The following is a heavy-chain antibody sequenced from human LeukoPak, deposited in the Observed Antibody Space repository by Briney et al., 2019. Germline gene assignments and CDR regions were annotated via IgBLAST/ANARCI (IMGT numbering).Heavy chain of an antibody. CDR1: GFTFSTNG. J-gene: IGHJ6*03. D-gene: IGHD6-19*01. V-gene: IGHV3-33*06. Sequence: GGSLRLSCAASGFTFSTNGMHWVRQAPGKGLEWVAVIWYNGSNKYYAESVKGRFTISRDNSKNTLYLQMSSLRYEDTAVYYCVKDRDSGNDGSYYYYMDVWGNGTTVAAPS. CDR3: VKDRDSGNDGSYYYYMDV. CDR2: IWYNGSNK.